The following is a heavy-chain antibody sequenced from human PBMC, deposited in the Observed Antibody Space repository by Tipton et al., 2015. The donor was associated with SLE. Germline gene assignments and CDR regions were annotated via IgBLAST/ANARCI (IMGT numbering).Heavy chain of an antibody. J-gene: IGHJ4*02. D-gene: IGHD1-7*01. V-gene: IGHV3-21*03. CDR2: ISSSSGYI. CDR3: ARDAAAGTTGYFDS. Sequence: SLRLSCAASGFTFSSYSMNWVRQAPGKGLEWVSSISSSSGYIYYAHSVKGRFTISRDNAKNSLYLQMDSLRAEDTAVYYCARDAAAGTTGYFDSWGQGSLVTVSS. CDR1: GFTFSSYS.